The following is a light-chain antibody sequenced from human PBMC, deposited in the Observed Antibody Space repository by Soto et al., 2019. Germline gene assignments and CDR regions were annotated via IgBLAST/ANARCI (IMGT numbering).Light chain of an antibody. Sequence: QSVLTQPPSVSEAPRQRVTISCSGSSSNIGNNAVNWYQQLPGKAPKLLVYYDDLLPSGVSDRFSGSKSGTSASLAISGLQSEDEADYSCSAWDDSLDGVVFGGGTTLTVL. CDR1: SSNIGNNA. V-gene: IGLV1-36*01. CDR3: SAWDDSLDGVV. J-gene: IGLJ2*01. CDR2: YDD.